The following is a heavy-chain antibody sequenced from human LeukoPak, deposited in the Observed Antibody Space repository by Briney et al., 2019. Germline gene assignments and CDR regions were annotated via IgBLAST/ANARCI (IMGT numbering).Heavy chain of an antibody. J-gene: IGHJ4*02. CDR3: AREVPENFNFDY. CDR2: IKPSGGST. Sequence: ASVKVPCKASGYTFTSYYTHWVRQAPGQGLEWMGIIKPSGGSTLYAQKFQGRVTVTSDMSTSTVYVELSSLRSEDTAVYYCAREVPENFNFDYWGQGTLVTVSS. V-gene: IGHV1-46*01. CDR1: GYTFTSYY. D-gene: IGHD2/OR15-2a*01.